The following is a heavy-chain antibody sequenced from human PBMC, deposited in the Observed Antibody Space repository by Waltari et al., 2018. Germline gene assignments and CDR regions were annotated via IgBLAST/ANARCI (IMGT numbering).Heavy chain of an antibody. V-gene: IGHV3-23*04. CDR1: GFTFSDYV. CDR3: VKALGYAFDK. J-gene: IGHJ3*02. D-gene: IGHD3-16*01. CDR2: IGANGAIR. Sequence: EVHLVESGGGLVQPGGSLRLSCAASGFTFSDYVMRWVRQAPGKGLEYVSSIGANGAIRNYGESVKGRFTISRDNSQNTLYLQMNSLGGEDTAVYYCVKALGYAFDKWGQGTMVTVS.